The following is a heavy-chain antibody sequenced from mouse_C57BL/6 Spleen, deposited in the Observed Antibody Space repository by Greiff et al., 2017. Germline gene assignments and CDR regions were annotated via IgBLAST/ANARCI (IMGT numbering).Heavy chain of an antibody. CDR1: GYAFSSSW. CDR2: IYPGDGDT. Sequence: VQLQQSGPELVKPGASVKISCKASGYAFSSSWMNWVKQRPGKGLEWIGRIYPGDGDTNYNGKFKGKATLTADKSSSTAYMQLSSLTSEDSAVXFCARGGGYYVGYFDVWGTGTTVTVSS. D-gene: IGHD2-3*01. J-gene: IGHJ1*03. V-gene: IGHV1-82*01. CDR3: ARGGGYYVGYFDV.